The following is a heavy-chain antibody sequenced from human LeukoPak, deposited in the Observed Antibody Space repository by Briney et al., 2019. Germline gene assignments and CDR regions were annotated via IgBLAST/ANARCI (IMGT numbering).Heavy chain of an antibody. CDR2: INEDGSEK. V-gene: IGHV3-7*01. D-gene: IGHD3-3*01. CDR1: GFTFSSYW. J-gene: IGHJ6*03. Sequence: GGSLRLSCAASGFTFSSYWMSWVRQAPGKGLEWVANINEDGSEKYYVDSVKGRFTISRDNAKNSLYLQMNSLRAEDTAVYYCARVSTIFGVVYYYYMDVWGKGTTVTVSS. CDR3: ARVSTIFGVVYYYYMDV.